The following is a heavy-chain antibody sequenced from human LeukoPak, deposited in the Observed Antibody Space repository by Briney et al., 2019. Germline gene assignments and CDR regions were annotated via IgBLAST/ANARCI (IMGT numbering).Heavy chain of an antibody. CDR3: ARDGGRGTYSLDY. J-gene: IGHJ4*02. CDR2: MSEDESDQ. CDR1: GFTFRNYG. Sequence: PGGSLRLSCAASGFTFRNYGMHWVRQAPGKGLEWVAFMSEDESDQYYADSVKGRLTISRDISKNTLFLQLNSLRAEDTAVYYCARDGGRGTYSLDYWGQGTLFTVSS. V-gene: IGHV3-30*02. D-gene: IGHD1-26*01.